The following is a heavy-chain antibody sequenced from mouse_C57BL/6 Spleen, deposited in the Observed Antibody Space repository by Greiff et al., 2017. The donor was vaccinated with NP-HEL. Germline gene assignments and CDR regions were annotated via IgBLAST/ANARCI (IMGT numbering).Heavy chain of an antibody. Sequence: QVQLQQPGAELVKPGASVKLSCKASGYTFTSYWMHWVKQRPGRGLEWIGRIDPHSGGTKYNETFKSKATLTVAKPSSTADMQLSSLTSEDSAVYYCAEAGPIYDGYYGYFDVWGTGTTGTVSS. CDR3: AEAGPIYDGYYGYFDV. CDR1: GYTFTSYW. CDR2: IDPHSGGT. J-gene: IGHJ1*03. D-gene: IGHD2-3*01. V-gene: IGHV1-72*01.